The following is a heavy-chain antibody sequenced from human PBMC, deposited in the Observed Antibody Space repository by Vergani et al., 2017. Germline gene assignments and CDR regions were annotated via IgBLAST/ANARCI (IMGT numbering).Heavy chain of an antibody. CDR2: IIPIFGST. CDR1: GGTFSSYA. J-gene: IGHJ5*02. V-gene: IGHV1-69*12. CDR3: ARTRGAGFWWFDP. D-gene: IGHD3-10*01. Sequence: QVQLVQSGAEVKKPGSSVKVSCKASGGTFSSYAISWVRQAPGQGLEWMGGIIPIFGSTNYAQKFKGRGTITADESTSTAYMELSSLRSEDTAVYYCARTRGAGFWWFDPWGQGTLVTVSS.